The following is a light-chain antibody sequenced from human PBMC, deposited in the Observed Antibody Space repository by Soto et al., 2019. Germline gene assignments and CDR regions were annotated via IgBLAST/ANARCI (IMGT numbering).Light chain of an antibody. CDR1: SIGGKS. V-gene: IGLV3-21*02. Sequence: SYVVTQPPSVSVAPGQTARITCGGNSIGGKSVHWYQQKPGQAPVLVVYDDSDRPSGIPERFSGSNSGNTATLSISRVEAGDEADYYCQVWDSSADHVVFGGGTKVTVL. CDR2: DDS. J-gene: IGLJ2*01. CDR3: QVWDSSADHVV.